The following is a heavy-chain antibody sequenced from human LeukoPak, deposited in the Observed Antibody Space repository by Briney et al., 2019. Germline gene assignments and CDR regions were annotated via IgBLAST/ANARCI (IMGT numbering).Heavy chain of an antibody. CDR1: GGSLSNYY. CDR2: IYTGGGT. CDR3: ARSSRVAGGHYYFDY. D-gene: IGHD6-13*01. V-gene: IGHV4-4*07. J-gene: IGHJ4*02. Sequence: PSETLSLTCTVSGGSLSNYYWSWIRQPAGKGLEWNGRIYTGGGTNYNPSLKSRVTMSVSKNHFSLKLSSVTAADTAVYHCARSSRVAGGHYYFDYWGQGTLVTVSS.